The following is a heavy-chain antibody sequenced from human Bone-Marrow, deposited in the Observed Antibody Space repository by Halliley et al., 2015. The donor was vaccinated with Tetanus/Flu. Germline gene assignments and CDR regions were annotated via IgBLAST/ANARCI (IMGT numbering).Heavy chain of an antibody. J-gene: IGHJ3*02. V-gene: IGHV3-72*01. CDR2: TREKANSYTT. D-gene: IGHD2-2*01. Sequence: TREKANSYTTVYAASVKGRFTISRDDSKNSLYLQMNSLKTEDTAVYYCARTYCSSSTCSSGFESWGQGTMVSVSS. CDR3: ARTYCSSSTCSSGFES.